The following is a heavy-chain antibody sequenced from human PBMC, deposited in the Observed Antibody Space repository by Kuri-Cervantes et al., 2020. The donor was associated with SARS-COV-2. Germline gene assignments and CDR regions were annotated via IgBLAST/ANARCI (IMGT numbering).Heavy chain of an antibody. CDR2: INPNSGGT. D-gene: IGHD5-24*01. J-gene: IGHJ4*02. CDR3: ARDHGYNYGPFDY. Sequence: ASVKVSCKASGYTFTGYYMHWVRQAPGQGLEWMGWINPNSGGTNYAQKFQGWVTMTRDTSISTVYMELSRLRSDDTAVYYCARDHGYNYGPFDYWGQGTLVTVSS. V-gene: IGHV1-2*04. CDR1: GYTFTGYY.